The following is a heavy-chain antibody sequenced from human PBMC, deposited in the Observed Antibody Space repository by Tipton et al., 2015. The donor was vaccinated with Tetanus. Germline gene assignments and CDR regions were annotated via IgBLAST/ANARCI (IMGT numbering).Heavy chain of an antibody. CDR3: ARDYPDFDY. CDR2: INRDGSGK. Sequence: GSLRLSCSASGFIFSNYWMSWVRQAPGKGLEWVANINRDGSGKYYVDSVKGRLTISRDEAKNSLYLQMSSLRVGDTAVYYCARDYPDFDYWGQGTLVTVSS. D-gene: IGHD3-16*02. V-gene: IGHV3-7*01. CDR1: GFIFSNYW. J-gene: IGHJ4*01.